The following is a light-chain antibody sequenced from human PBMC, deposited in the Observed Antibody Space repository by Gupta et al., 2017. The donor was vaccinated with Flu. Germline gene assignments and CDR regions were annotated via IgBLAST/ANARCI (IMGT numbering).Light chain of an antibody. V-gene: IGKV4-1*01. J-gene: IGKJ5*01. CDR3: QQEHCCPIT. Sequence: DIVMTQSPDSLAVYLGERATITCKASQSGLKKSNNYNYLAWFQQKPGQPPKLLIYGASTRDCGVPDRFSGSGSGTDFTLTISSRQGEDVAIYYCQQEHCCPITFGQGTLLDIK. CDR1: QSGLKKSNNYNY. CDR2: GAS.